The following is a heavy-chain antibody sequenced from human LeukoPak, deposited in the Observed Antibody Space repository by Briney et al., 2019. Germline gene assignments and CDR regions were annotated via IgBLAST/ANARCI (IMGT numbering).Heavy chain of an antibody. J-gene: IGHJ4*02. CDR2: ISGSGDNT. D-gene: IGHD2-2*01. Sequence: GGSLRLSCAASGFTFSGYAMSWVRQVPGKGLEWVSVISGSGDNTYYADSVKGRFTISRDNSKNTLYLQMNSLRAEDTAVYYCAKESCSSTSCYAGTLDYWGQGTLVTVSS. CDR1: GFTFSGYA. V-gene: IGHV3-23*01. CDR3: AKESCSSTSCYAGTLDY.